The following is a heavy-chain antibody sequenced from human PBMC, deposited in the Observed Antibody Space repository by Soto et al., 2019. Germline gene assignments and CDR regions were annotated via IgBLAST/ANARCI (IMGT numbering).Heavy chain of an antibody. D-gene: IGHD3-16*02. Sequence: PSETLSLTCTVSGGSISSYYWSWIRQPPGKGLEWIGYIYYSGSTNYNPSLKSRVTISVDTSKNQFSLKLSSVTAADTAVYYCASLRMGMDDYVWGSYRYTGSGGVDYWGQGTLVTVSS. CDR2: IYYSGST. J-gene: IGHJ4*02. CDR3: ASLRMGMDDYVWGSYRYTGSGGVDY. V-gene: IGHV4-59*01. CDR1: GGSISSYY.